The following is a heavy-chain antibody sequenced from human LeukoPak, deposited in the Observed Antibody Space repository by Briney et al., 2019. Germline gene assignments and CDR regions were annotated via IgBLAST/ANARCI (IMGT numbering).Heavy chain of an antibody. V-gene: IGHV3-30*18. D-gene: IGHD3-10*01. CDR1: GFTFSSYG. CDR2: ISYDGSNK. J-gene: IGHJ5*02. Sequence: PGRSLRLSCAASGFTFSSYGMHWVRQAPGKGLEWVAVISYDGSNKYYADSVKGRFTISRANSKNTLYLQMNSLRAEDTAVYYCAKDLMDYYGPHWFDPWGQGTLVTVSS. CDR3: AKDLMDYYGPHWFDP.